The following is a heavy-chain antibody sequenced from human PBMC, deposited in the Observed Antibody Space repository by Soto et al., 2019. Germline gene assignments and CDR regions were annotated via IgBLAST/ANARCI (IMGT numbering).Heavy chain of an antibody. D-gene: IGHD5-12*01. J-gene: IGHJ6*03. Sequence: PGGSLRLSCAASGFTFSGSAMHWVRQASGKGLEWVGRIRSKGNNYATAYGASLKGRFTISRDDSKNTAYLQMNSLRAEDKAVYYCARRASSGYDGGLYYYYYYYMDVWGKGTTVTVSS. CDR3: ARRASSGYDGGLYYYYYYYMDV. CDR1: GFTFSGSA. V-gene: IGHV3-73*01. CDR2: IRSKGNNYAT.